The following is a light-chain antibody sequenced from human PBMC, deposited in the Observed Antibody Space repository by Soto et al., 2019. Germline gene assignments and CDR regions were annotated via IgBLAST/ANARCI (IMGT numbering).Light chain of an antibody. CDR2: GAS. J-gene: IGKJ2*01. CDR1: QSVSSRY. CDR3: HQFRNSPPPST. V-gene: IGKV3-20*01. Sequence: ESVLTQSPGTLSLSPGERATLSCRASQSVSSRYLAWYQQKPGQAPRLLIYGASIRATGIPDRFSGSGSGSDFTFTISSLEPEDFAVSFYHQFRNSPPPSTFGQGTKLEI.